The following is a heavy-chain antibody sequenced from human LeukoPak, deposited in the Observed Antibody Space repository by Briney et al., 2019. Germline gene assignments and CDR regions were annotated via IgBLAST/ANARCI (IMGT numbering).Heavy chain of an antibody. V-gene: IGHV4-59*01. Sequence: SETLSLTCTVSGGSISSYYWSWIRQPPGKGLEWIGYIYYSGSTNYNPSLKSRVTISVDTSKNQFSLKLSSVTAADTAVYYCARAPGYSSGWYYGMDVWGQGTTVTVSS. J-gene: IGHJ6*02. CDR3: ARAPGYSSGWYYGMDV. D-gene: IGHD6-19*01. CDR2: IYYSGST. CDR1: GGSISSYY.